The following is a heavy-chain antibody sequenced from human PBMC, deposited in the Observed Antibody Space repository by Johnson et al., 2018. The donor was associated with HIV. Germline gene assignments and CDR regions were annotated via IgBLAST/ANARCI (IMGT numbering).Heavy chain of an antibody. Sequence: VQLVESGGGLVQPGGSLRLSCAASGFTFSSYWMGWVRQAPGKGLEWVANIKQDGSEKNYVDSLKGRFTISRDNAKKSLSLQMNSLRAEDTAVYYCATFGGGGFDAFDIWGQGTMVTVSS. CDR3: ATFGGGGFDAFDI. J-gene: IGHJ3*02. V-gene: IGHV3-7*05. CDR2: IKQDGSEK. D-gene: IGHD3-10*01. CDR1: GFTFSSYW.